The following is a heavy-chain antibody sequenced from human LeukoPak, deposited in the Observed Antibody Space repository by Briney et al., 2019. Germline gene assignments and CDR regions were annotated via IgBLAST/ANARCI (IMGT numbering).Heavy chain of an antibody. D-gene: IGHD3-9*01. J-gene: IGHJ4*02. Sequence: GGSLRLSCAASGFTFSNAWMSWVRQAPGKGLEWVGRIKSKTDGGTTDYAAPVKGRFTISRDDSKNTLYLQMNSLKTEGTAVYYCTTKVLRYFDWLPPDDYWGQGTLVTVSS. CDR3: TTKVLRYFDWLPPDDY. CDR2: IKSKTDGGTT. V-gene: IGHV3-15*01. CDR1: GFTFSNAW.